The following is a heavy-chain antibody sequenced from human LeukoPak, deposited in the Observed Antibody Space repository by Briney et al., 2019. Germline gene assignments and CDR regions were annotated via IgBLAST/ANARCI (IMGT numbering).Heavy chain of an antibody. D-gene: IGHD3-10*01. V-gene: IGHV4-39*07. CDR2: IYYSGST. CDR3: ARDGWFGEPLDY. Sequence: ASETLSLTCTVSGGSISSSSYYWGWIRQPPGKGLEWIGSIYYSGSTNYNPSLKSRVTMSVDTSKNQFSLKLSSVTAADTAVYYCARDGWFGEPLDYWGQGTLVTVSS. J-gene: IGHJ4*02. CDR1: GGSISSSSYY.